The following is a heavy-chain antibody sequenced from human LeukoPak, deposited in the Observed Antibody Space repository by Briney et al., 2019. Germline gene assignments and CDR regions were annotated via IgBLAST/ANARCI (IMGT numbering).Heavy chain of an antibody. CDR2: ISTSSSYI. CDR3: AKSLRVTAMDLSPVYYYYYMDV. D-gene: IGHD5-18*01. Sequence: PGGSLRLSCAASGFTFSTYSMNWVRQAPGKGLEWVSFISTSSSYIYYADSVKGRFTISRDNSKNSLYLQMNSLRAEDTAVYYCAKSLRVTAMDLSPVYYYYYMDVWGKGTTVTISS. V-gene: IGHV3-21*01. CDR1: GFTFSTYS. J-gene: IGHJ6*03.